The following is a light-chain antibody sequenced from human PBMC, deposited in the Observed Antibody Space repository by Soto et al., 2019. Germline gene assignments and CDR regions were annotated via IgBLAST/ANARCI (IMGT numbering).Light chain of an antibody. CDR3: SSYTSSSSLKWV. CDR2: EVS. J-gene: IGLJ3*02. CDR1: GSDVGGYNY. Sequence: QSALTQPASVSGSPGQSITISCTGTGSDVGGYNYVSWYQQHPGKAPKLMIYEVSNRPSGVSNRFSGSKSGNTASLTISGLQAEDEADYYSSSYTSSSSLKWVFGGGTKLTVL. V-gene: IGLV2-14*01.